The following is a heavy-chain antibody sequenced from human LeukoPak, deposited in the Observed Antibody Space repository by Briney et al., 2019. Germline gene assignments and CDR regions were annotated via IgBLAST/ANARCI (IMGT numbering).Heavy chain of an antibody. CDR3: ARVLTAMAENWFDP. Sequence: GASVKVSCKASGGTFSSYAISWVRQAPGQGLEWMGRIIPILGIANYAQKFQGRVTITADKSTSTAYMELSSLRSEDTAVYYCARVLTAMAENWFDPWGQGTLVTVSS. J-gene: IGHJ5*02. CDR1: GGTFSSYA. D-gene: IGHD5-18*01. CDR2: IIPILGIA. V-gene: IGHV1-69*04.